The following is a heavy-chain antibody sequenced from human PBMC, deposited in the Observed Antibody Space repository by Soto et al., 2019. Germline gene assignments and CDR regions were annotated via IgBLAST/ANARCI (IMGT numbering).Heavy chain of an antibody. J-gene: IGHJ4*02. CDR3: ARHSNNWGTDY. V-gene: IGHV4-59*08. CDR2: IYYSGST. D-gene: IGHD7-27*01. CDR1: GGSISSYY. Sequence: SETLSLTCTVSGGSISSYYWSWIRQPPGKGLEWIGYIYYSGSTNYNPSLKSRVTISVDTSKNQFSLKLSSVTAADTAVYYCARHSNNWGTDYWGQGTLVTVSS.